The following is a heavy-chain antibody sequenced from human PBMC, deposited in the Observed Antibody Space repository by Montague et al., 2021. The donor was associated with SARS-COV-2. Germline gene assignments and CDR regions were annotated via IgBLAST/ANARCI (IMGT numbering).Heavy chain of an antibody. Sequence: SETLSLTCTISGGSVSPYYWGWIRQPPGKGLEWIGSIYYSGSTYYNPSLKSQVTISVDTSKNQFSLKLSSVTAADTAVYYCARAFIAAAGTTSFDYWGQGTLVTVSS. CDR2: IYYSGST. J-gene: IGHJ4*02. CDR3: ARAFIAAAGTTSFDY. V-gene: IGHV4-39*01. D-gene: IGHD6-13*01. CDR1: GGSVSPYY.